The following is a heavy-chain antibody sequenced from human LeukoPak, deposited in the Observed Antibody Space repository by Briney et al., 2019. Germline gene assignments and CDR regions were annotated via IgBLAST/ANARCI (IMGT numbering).Heavy chain of an antibody. J-gene: IGHJ3*02. CDR2: IYYSGST. D-gene: IGHD5-24*01. V-gene: IGHV4-59*01. CDR1: GGSISSYY. Sequence: PSETLSLTCTVSGGSISSYYWSWLRQPPGKGLEWIGYIYYSGSTNYNPSLKSRVTISVDTSKNQFSLKLSSVTAADTAVYYCARVDEDAFDIWGQGTMVTVSS. CDR3: ARVDEDAFDI.